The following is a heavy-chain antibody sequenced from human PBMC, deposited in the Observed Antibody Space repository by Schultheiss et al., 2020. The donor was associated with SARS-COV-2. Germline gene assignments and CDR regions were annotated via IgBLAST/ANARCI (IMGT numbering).Heavy chain of an antibody. CDR3: ARSRIAARPFDY. D-gene: IGHD6-6*01. J-gene: IGHJ4*02. Sequence: GSLRLSCAASGFTFSSYAMSWVRQAPGKGLEWIGEINHSGSTNYNPSLKSRVTISVDTSKNQFSLKLSSVTAADTAVYYCARSRIAARPFDYWGQGTLVTVSS. CDR1: GFTFSSYA. V-gene: IGHV4-34*01. CDR2: INHSGST.